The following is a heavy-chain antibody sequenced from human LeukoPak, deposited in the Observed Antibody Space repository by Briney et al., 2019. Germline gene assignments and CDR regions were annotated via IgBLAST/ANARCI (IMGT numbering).Heavy chain of an antibody. D-gene: IGHD2-21*02. CDR3: AKQDSYWDAFDI. V-gene: IGHV3-74*01. CDR1: GFTFSTYW. J-gene: IGHJ3*02. CDR2: VSSDGSST. Sequence: GGSLRLSCAASGFTFSTYWMHWVRQAPGKGPMWVSYVSSDGSSTGYADSVKGRFTISRDNAKNTLHLQMNSLRAEDTAIYYCAKQDSYWDAFDIWGQGTMVTVSS.